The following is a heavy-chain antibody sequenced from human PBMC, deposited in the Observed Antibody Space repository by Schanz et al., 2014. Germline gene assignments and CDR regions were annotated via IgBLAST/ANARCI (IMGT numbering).Heavy chain of an antibody. Sequence: EVQLVESGGVVAQPGGSQRLSCAASGFSFDDYTMHWVRQAPGKGLEWVSLIDRDGGHTYYADSVKGRFTISRDNSKNSLYLQMNSLRTEDTALYYCAKDSRGSSFDMDVWGQGTTVTVSS. CDR3: AKDSRGSSFDMDV. D-gene: IGHD1-26*01. CDR1: GFSFDDYT. CDR2: IDRDGGHT. V-gene: IGHV3-43*01. J-gene: IGHJ6*02.